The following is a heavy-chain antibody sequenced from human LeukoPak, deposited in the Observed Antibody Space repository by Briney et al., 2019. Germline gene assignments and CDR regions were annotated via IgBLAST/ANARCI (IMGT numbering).Heavy chain of an antibody. D-gene: IGHD2-2*01. CDR2: IWYDGSNK. J-gene: IGHJ4*02. CDR1: GFTLSSYG. CDR3: AKDQGNIVVVPAAGPYYFDY. Sequence: GGSLRLSCEASGFTLSSYGMHWVRQTPGKGLEWVTFIWYDGSNKYYADSVKGRFTISRDNSKNTLYLQMNSLRAEDTAVYYCAKDQGNIVVVPAAGPYYFDYWGQGTLVTVSS. V-gene: IGHV3-30*02.